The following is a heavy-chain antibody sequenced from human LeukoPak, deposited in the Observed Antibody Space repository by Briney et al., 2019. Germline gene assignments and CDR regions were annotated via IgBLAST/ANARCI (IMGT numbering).Heavy chain of an antibody. D-gene: IGHD2/OR15-2a*01. V-gene: IGHV4-59*01. CDR2: IYYSGST. Sequence: PSETLSLTCTVSGDSISTYYWSWIRQPPGKGLEWIGYIYYSGSTNSNPSLKSRVTISIDTSKNQFSLRLSSVTAADTAVYYCARCLSRCNNGFDIWGQGTMVTVSS. J-gene: IGHJ3*02. CDR1: GDSISTYY. CDR3: ARCLSRCNNGFDI.